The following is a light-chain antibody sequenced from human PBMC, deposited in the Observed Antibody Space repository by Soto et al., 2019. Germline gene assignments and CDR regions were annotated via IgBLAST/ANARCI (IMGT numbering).Light chain of an antibody. CDR1: QSISSSY. J-gene: IGKJ1*01. CDR3: HQYGSAPAWT. Sequence: EIVLTQSPGTLSLFPGERATLSCRASQSISSSYLAWYQQKPGQAPRLLIHSASNRATGIPDRFSGAGSGTDFTLTISRLEPEDFAVYYCHQYGSAPAWTFGQGTKVEIK. CDR2: SAS. V-gene: IGKV3-20*01.